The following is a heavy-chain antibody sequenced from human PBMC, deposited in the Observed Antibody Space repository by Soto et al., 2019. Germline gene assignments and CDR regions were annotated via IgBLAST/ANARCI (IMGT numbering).Heavy chain of an antibody. Sequence: QVQLQESGPGLVKPSETLSLTCTVSGGSVSSGSYYWSWIRQPPGKGLEWIGYIYYSGSTNYNPSLKSRVTISVDTSKNQFSLKLSSVTAADTAVYYCARAPTGLRFLEWLLIPAFYFDYWGQGTLVTVSS. D-gene: IGHD3-3*01. J-gene: IGHJ4*02. V-gene: IGHV4-61*01. CDR1: GGSVSSGSYY. CDR3: ARAPTGLRFLEWLLIPAFYFDY. CDR2: IYYSGST.